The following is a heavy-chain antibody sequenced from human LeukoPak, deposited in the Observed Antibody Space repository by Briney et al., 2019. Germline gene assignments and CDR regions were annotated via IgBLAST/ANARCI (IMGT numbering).Heavy chain of an antibody. CDR2: ISASGGST. CDR1: GFTFSSYV. CDR3: ASSSSGWYKFDY. V-gene: IGHV3-23*01. J-gene: IGHJ4*02. Sequence: GGSLRLSSAASGFTFSSYVMSWVRQAPGEGLEWVSAISASGGSTFYADSVKGRFTISRDNSKNTLYLQMNSLRAEDTALYYCASSSSGWYKFDYWGQGTLVTVSS. D-gene: IGHD6-19*01.